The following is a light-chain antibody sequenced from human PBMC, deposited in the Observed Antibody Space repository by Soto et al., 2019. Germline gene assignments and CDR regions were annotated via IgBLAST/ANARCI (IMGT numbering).Light chain of an antibody. CDR1: QSVNSY. V-gene: IGKV3-20*01. Sequence: EIVMTQSPATLSVSPGERATLSCRASQSVNSYLAWYQQKPGQAPRLLIYGASTRATGIPDRFSGSGSGTDFTLTISRLEPEDFAVYYCQQYGSSPWTFGQGTKVDIK. CDR3: QQYGSSPWT. CDR2: GAS. J-gene: IGKJ1*01.